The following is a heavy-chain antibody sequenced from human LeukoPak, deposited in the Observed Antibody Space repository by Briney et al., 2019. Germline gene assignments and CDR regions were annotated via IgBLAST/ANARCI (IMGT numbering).Heavy chain of an antibody. J-gene: IGHJ4*02. CDR3: ARGIAVAGGYFDY. D-gene: IGHD6-19*01. CDR1: GGTFSSYA. Sequence: ASVKVSCKASGGTFSSYAISWVRQAPGQGLEWMGGIIPIFGTANYAQKFQGRVTITTGESTSTAYMELSSLRSEDTAVYYCARGIAVAGGYFDYWGQGTLVTVSS. V-gene: IGHV1-69*05. CDR2: IIPIFGTA.